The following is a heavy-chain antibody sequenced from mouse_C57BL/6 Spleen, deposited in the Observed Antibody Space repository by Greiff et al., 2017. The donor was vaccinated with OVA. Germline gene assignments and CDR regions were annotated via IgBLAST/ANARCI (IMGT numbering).Heavy chain of an antibody. CDR1: GFTFSNYW. CDR3: TGGGTGYFDY. D-gene: IGHD3-3*01. J-gene: IGHJ2*01. V-gene: IGHV6-3*01. Sequence: EVKVVESGGGLVQPGGSMKLSCVASGFTFSNYWMNWVRQSPEKGLEWVAQIRLKSDNYATHYAESVKGRFTISRDDSKSSVYLQMNNLRAEDTGIYYCTGGGTGYFDYWGQGTTLTVSS. CDR2: IRLKSDNYAT.